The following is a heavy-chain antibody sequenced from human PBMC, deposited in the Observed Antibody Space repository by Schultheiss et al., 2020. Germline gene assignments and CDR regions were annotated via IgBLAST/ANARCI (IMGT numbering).Heavy chain of an antibody. D-gene: IGHD3-22*01. J-gene: IGHJ4*02. V-gene: IGHV3-21*01. CDR2: ISSSSSYI. CDR3: ARDGDSSGDFDY. Sequence: GGSLRLSCAASGFTFSSYSMNWVRQAPGKGLEWVSSISSSSSYIYYADSVKGRFTISRDNAKNSLYLQMNSLRAEDTAVYYCARDGDSSGDFDYWGQGTLVTVAS. CDR1: GFTFSSYS.